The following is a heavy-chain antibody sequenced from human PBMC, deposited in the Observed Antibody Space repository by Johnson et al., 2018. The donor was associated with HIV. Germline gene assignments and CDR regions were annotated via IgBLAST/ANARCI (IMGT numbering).Heavy chain of an antibody. D-gene: IGHD2-21*02. J-gene: IGHJ3*02. CDR2: IGTAGDT. CDR3: AKGWEGVTSGDAFDI. V-gene: IGHV3-13*01. CDR1: GFTFSSYD. Sequence: VQLVESGGGVVQSGGSLRLSCAASGFTFSSYDMHWVRPATGKGLEWVSAIGTAGDTYYPGSVKGRFTIPSVNATNTLYLQMNSLRAEDTAVYYCAKGWEGVTSGDAFDIWGQETMVTVSS.